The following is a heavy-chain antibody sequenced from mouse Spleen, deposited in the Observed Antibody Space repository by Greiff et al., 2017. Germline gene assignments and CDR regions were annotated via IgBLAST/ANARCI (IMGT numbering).Heavy chain of an antibody. CDR1: GFTFSDYY. V-gene: IGHV5-16*01. Sequence: EVHLVESEGGLVQPGSSMKLSCTASGFTFSDYYMAWVRQVPEKGLEWVANINYDGSSTYYLDSLKSRFIISRDNAKNILYLQMSSLKSEDTATYYCARGLFHWYFDVWGAGTTVTVSS. CDR2: INYDGSST. D-gene: IGHD1-2*01. CDR3: ARGLFHWYFDV. J-gene: IGHJ1*01.